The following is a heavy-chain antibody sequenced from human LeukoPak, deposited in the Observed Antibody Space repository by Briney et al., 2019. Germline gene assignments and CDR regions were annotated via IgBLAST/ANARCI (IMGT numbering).Heavy chain of an antibody. CDR2: ISTYNGNT. V-gene: IGHV1-18*01. J-gene: IGHJ6*03. Sequence: ASVKVSCKASGYTFSNYAINWVRQAPGQGLEWMGWISTYNGNTNYAQKLQGRVTMTTDTSTSTAYMELRSLRSDDTAVYYCARAVVPAAIQPSMPSGNYYYYMDVWGKGTTVTVSS. D-gene: IGHD2-2*01. CDR1: GYTFSNYA. CDR3: ARAVVPAAIQPSMPSGNYYYYMDV.